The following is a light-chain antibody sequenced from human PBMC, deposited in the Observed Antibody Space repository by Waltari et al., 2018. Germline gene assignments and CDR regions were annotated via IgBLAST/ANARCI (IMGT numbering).Light chain of an antibody. CDR1: QRLTKNY. Sequence: VLTQPPGTLSLSPGESATLSCRASQRLTKNYLAWYQQKPGQAPRLLIYGASSRAAGIPDRFSGSGSGTDFTLTISRLEPEDFAVYYCQQYGSSIMYTFGQGTKLEIK. J-gene: IGKJ2*01. CDR2: GAS. CDR3: QQYGSSIMYT. V-gene: IGKV3-20*01.